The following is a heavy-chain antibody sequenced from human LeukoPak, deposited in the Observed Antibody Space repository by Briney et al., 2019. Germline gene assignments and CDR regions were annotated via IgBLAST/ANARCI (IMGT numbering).Heavy chain of an antibody. J-gene: IGHJ4*02. D-gene: IGHD3-16*01. Sequence: GGSLRLSCAASGFTFSSYSMNWVRQAPGKGLEWVSSISSSSSYIYYADSVKGRFTISRDNAKNSLYLQMISLKTEDTAVYYCASSSYDYVLDYWGQGTLVTVSS. CDR2: ISSSSSYI. CDR1: GFTFSSYS. V-gene: IGHV3-21*04. CDR3: ASSSYDYVLDY.